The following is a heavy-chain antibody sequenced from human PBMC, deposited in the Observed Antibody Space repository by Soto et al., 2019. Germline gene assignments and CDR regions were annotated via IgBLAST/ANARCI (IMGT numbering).Heavy chain of an antibody. CDR3: ASYEPAGLANYGMDV. CDR2: IYYSGST. J-gene: IGHJ6*02. CDR1: GGSISSYY. Sequence: SETLSLTCTVSGGSISSYYWSWIRQPPGKGLEWIGYIYYSGSTNYNPSLKSRVTISVDTSKNQFSLKLSSVTAADTAVYYCASYEPAGLANYGMDVWGQGTTVTVSS. D-gene: IGHD3-3*01. V-gene: IGHV4-59*01.